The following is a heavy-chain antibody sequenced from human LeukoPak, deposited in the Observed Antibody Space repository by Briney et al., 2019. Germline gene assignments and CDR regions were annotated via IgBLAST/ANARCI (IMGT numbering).Heavy chain of an antibody. V-gene: IGHV7-4-1*02. CDR3: ARGWGYYDGIAFDI. J-gene: IGHJ3*02. D-gene: IGHD3-22*01. CDR1: GYSFSTYS. Sequence: ASVKVSCKASGYSFSTYSITWVRQAPGQGPEWMGWINTNTGNPTYAQGFTGRFVFSLDTSVSTAYLQISSLKAEDTAVYYCARGWGYYDGIAFDIWGQGTMVTVSS. CDR2: INTNTGNP.